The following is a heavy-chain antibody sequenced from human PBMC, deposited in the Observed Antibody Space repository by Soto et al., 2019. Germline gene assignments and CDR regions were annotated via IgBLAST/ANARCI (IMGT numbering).Heavy chain of an antibody. CDR3: ARVTRRIAVAVDREVAPASRPPDCCAFDI. V-gene: IGHV1-46*01. CDR1: GYTITSYY. CDR2: INPSGGRT. J-gene: IGHJ3*02. Sequence: ASVKVSCKASGYTITSYYMHWVRQAHGQELEWMGIINPSGGRTSYAQKFQGRVTMTRDTSTSTVYMELSIQRSEDPAVYYCARVTRRIAVAVDREVAPASRPPDCCAFDIWGPGTMVTVSS. D-gene: IGHD6-19*01.